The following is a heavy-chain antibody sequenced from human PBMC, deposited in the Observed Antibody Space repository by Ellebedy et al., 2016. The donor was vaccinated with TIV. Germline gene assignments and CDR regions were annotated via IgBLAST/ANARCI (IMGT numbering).Heavy chain of an antibody. D-gene: IGHD2-2*01. CDR1: GGSFSGYY. CDR3: ARGLPVVVPAARRFDY. CDR2: INHSGST. V-gene: IGHV4-34*01. J-gene: IGHJ4*02. Sequence: SETLSLTCAVYGGSFSGYYWSWIRQPPGKGLEWIGEINHSGSTNYNPSLKSRVTISVDTSKNQFSLKLSSVTAADTAVYYCARGLPVVVPAARRFDYWGQGTLVTVSS.